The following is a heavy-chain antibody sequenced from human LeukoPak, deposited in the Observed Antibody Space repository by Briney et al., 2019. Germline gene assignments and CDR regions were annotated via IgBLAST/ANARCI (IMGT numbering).Heavy chain of an antibody. J-gene: IGHJ6*03. D-gene: IGHD3-3*01. CDR1: GGSISSYY. CDR2: IYTSGST. CDR3: ARASYYDPPRAYYYYMDV. V-gene: IGHV4-4*09. Sequence: SETLSLTCTVSGGSISSYYWSWIRQPPGKGLEWIGYIYTSGSTNYNPSLKSRVTISVDTSKNQFSLKLSSVTAADTAVYYCARASYYDPPRAYYYYMDVWGKGTTVTVSS.